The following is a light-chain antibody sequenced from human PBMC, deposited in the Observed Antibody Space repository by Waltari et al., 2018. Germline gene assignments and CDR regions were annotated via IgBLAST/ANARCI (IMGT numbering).Light chain of an antibody. CDR2: AVT. J-gene: IGLJ2*01. CDR3: CSYLERTV. CDR1: SSHVWVYDL. Sequence: QSALTQPPSVSGSPGQSITISCAGASSHVWVYDLVSWYHYHPDKAPKLLIYAVTKRPSGVSNRFSGSKSGNTASLTISGLQAEDEATYYCCSYLERTVFGGGTKLTVL. V-gene: IGLV2-23*02.